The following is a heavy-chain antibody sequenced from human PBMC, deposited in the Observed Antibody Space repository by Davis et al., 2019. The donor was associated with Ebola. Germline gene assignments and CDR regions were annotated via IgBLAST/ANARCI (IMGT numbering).Heavy chain of an antibody. D-gene: IGHD3-9*01. CDR2: ISSSGTAT. Sequence: GGSLRLSCAASGFTFSDYEMNWVRQAPGKGLEWISYISSSGTATIYADSVKGRFTISRDNAKNSLYLQMNSLRAEDTAVYYCARLMGDDYDILPYGMDVWGQGTTVTVSS. J-gene: IGHJ6*02. CDR3: ARLMGDDYDILPYGMDV. V-gene: IGHV3-48*03. CDR1: GFTFSDYE.